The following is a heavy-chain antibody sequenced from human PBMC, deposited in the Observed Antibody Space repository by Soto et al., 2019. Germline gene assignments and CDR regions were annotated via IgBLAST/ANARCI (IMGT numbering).Heavy chain of an antibody. CDR3: ARDRSSSSSGDAFDI. D-gene: IGHD6-6*01. J-gene: IGHJ3*02. V-gene: IGHV1-18*01. CDR1: GYTFTSYG. CDR2: ISAYNGNT. Sequence: ASVKVSCKASGYTFTSYGISWVRQAPGQGLEWMGWISAYNGNTNYAQKLQGRVTMTTDTSTSTAYMELRSLRSDDTAMYYCARDRSSSSSGDAFDIWGQGTMVTVSS.